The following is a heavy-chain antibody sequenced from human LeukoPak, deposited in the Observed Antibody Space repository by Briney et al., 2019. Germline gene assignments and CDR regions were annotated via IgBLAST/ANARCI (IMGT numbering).Heavy chain of an antibody. CDR1: GFTFNNCE. D-gene: IGHD4-17*01. V-gene: IGHV3-48*03. Sequence: GGSLRLSCTVSGFTFNNCEMNWVRQAPGKGLEWVSYISGSGSSISYADSARGRFTISRDNAKNSLYLQMNSLRVEDTAVYYCASGRGFTVAKTTYDYWGQGTLVTVSS. J-gene: IGHJ4*02. CDR2: ISGSGSSI. CDR3: ASGRGFTVAKTTYDY.